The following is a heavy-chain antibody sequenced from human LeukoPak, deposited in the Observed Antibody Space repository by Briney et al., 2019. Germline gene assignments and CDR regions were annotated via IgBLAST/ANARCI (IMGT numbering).Heavy chain of an antibody. V-gene: IGHV3-21*01. CDR3: ARGPKYISATGPYYFDY. CDR1: GFTFSDYE. CDR2: ISSGSVYI. J-gene: IGHJ4*02. D-gene: IGHD6-13*01. Sequence: PGGSLRLSCAASGFTFSDYEMNWVRQAPGKGLQWVASISSGSVYIYYADSMKGRFTISRDNAKNSMYLQMYSLRAEDTAVYYCARGPKYISATGPYYFDYWGQGTPVTVSS.